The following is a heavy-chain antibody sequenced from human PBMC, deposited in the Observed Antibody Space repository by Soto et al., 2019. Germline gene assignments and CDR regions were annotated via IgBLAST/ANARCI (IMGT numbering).Heavy chain of an antibody. CDR3: ARVLGGYSGYSDAFDI. Sequence: GASVKVSCKASGYTFTGYYMHWVRQAPGQGLEWMGWINPNSGGTNYAQKFQGWVTMTRDTSISTAYMELSRLRSDDTAVYYCARVLGGYSGYSDAFDIWGQGTMVTVSS. CDR1: GYTFTGYY. J-gene: IGHJ3*02. D-gene: IGHD5-12*01. CDR2: INPNSGGT. V-gene: IGHV1-2*04.